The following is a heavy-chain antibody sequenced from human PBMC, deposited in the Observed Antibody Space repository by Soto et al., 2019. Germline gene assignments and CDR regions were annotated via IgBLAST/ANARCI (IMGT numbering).Heavy chain of an antibody. CDR3: ARQLYACDTGPNFQYYFDS. CDR2: IDPSDSQT. D-gene: IGHD5-18*01. Sequence: PGESLKIACKGSGYSFAGYWITWVRQKPGKGLEWMGRIDPSDSQTYYSPSFRGHVTISATKSITTVFLQWSSLRASDTAMYYCARQLYACDTGPNFQYYFDSWGQGTPVTVSS. CDR1: GYSFAGYW. J-gene: IGHJ4*02. V-gene: IGHV5-10-1*01.